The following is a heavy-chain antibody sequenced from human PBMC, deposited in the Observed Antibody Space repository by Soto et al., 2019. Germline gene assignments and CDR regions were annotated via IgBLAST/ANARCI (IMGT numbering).Heavy chain of an antibody. J-gene: IGHJ6*02. CDR1: GFTFSSYA. Sequence: GGSLRLSCAASGFTFSSYAMSWVRQAPGKGLEWVSAISGSGGSTYYADSVKGRFTISRDNSKNTLYLQMNSLRAEDTAVYYCAKVAPPTPSRSIAVAPYYYYYGMDVWGQGTTVTVSS. V-gene: IGHV3-23*01. D-gene: IGHD6-19*01. CDR2: ISGSGGST. CDR3: AKVAPPTPSRSIAVAPYYYYYGMDV.